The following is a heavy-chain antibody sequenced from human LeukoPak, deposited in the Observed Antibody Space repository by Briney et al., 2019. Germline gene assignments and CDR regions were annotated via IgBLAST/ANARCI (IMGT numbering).Heavy chain of an antibody. Sequence: GGSLRLSCAASGFTFSSYGMHWVRQAPGMGLVWVSRPNSDGTTINYADSVKGRFTISRDNAKNTVYLQMSGLRDDDTALYFCVRGAGGPRNYVLDYWGQGALVSVSS. CDR3: VRGAGGPRNYVLDY. J-gene: IGHJ4*02. CDR1: GFTFSSYG. CDR2: PNSDGTTI. D-gene: IGHD3-10*02. V-gene: IGHV3-74*01.